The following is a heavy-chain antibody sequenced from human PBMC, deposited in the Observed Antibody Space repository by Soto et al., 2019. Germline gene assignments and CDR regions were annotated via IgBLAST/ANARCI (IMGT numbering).Heavy chain of an antibody. CDR1: GGTFSSYA. CDR3: ARDRDSSWKGYYYYGMDV. J-gene: IGHJ6*02. Sequence: GASVKVSCKASGGTFSSYAISWVRQAPEQGLEWMGGIIPIFGTANYAQKFQGRVTITADESTSTAYMELSSLRSEDTAVYYCARDRDSSWKGYYYYGMDVWGQGTTVTVSS. D-gene: IGHD6-13*01. V-gene: IGHV1-69*13. CDR2: IIPIFGTA.